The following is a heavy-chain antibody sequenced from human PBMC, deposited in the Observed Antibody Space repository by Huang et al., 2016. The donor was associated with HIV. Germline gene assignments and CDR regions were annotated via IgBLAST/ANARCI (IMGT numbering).Heavy chain of an antibody. J-gene: IGHJ4*02. Sequence: QVQLQQWGAGLLKPSETLSLTCAVYGGSFSGYYWSWIRQPPGKGLEWIGAITHSGSTNYNPSLKSRVTISVDTSKNQFSLKLSSVTAADTAVYYCARRRMGYGGAPFDYWGQGTLVTVSS. D-gene: IGHD4-17*01. CDR1: GGSFSGYY. CDR2: ITHSGST. CDR3: ARRRMGYGGAPFDY. V-gene: IGHV4-34*01.